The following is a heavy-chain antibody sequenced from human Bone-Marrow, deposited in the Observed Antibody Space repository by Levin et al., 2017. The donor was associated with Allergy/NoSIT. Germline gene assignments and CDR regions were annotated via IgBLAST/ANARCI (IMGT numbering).Heavy chain of an antibody. CDR2: VSAYSGNT. J-gene: IGHJ6*02. Sequence: TWVRQAPGQGLEWMGWVSAYSGNTTYALNLQDRVTMTTDTATNTAYMELTSLRPDDTAIYYCARGHFPYYYYGMDVWGQGTTVVVSS. CDR3: ARGHFPYYYYGMDV. V-gene: IGHV1-18*01.